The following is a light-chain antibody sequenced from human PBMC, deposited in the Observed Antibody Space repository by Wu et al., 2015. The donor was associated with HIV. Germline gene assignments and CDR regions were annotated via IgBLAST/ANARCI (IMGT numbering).Light chain of an antibody. CDR1: QSIDIY. CDR2: GAS. Sequence: EIVLTQSPATLSLSPGERATLSCRASQSIDIYLAWYQQKPGQAPRLLIYGASNRATGIPARFSGSGSGTDFTLTISSLEPEDFAVYYCQQRATWPLTFGGGTRLEIK. V-gene: IGKV3-11*01. J-gene: IGKJ4*01. CDR3: QQRATWPLT.